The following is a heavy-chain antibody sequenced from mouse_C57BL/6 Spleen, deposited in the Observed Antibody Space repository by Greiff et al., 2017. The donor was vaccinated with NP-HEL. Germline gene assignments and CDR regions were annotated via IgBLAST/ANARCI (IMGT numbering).Heavy chain of an antibody. CDR1: GYTFTSYG. V-gene: IGHV1-81*01. D-gene: IGHD3-2*02. J-gene: IGHJ3*01. CDR2: IYPRSGNT. Sequence: QVQLQQSGAELARPGASVKLSCKASGYTFTSYGISWVKQRPGQGLEWIGEIYPRSGNTYYNEKFKGKATLTADKSSSTAYMELRSLTSEDSAVYFCAREGGQLRLHAYWGQGTLVTVSA. CDR3: AREGGQLRLHAY.